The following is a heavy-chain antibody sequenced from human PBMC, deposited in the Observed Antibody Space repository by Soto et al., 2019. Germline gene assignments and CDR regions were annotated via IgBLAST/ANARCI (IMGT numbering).Heavy chain of an antibody. D-gene: IGHD3-22*01. CDR3: AADKYDSSGYYYALFDY. Sequence: ASVKVSCKASGFTFTSSAVQWVRQARGQRLEWIGWIVVGSGNTNYAQKFQERVTITRDMSTSTAYMELSSLRSEDTAVYYCAADKYDSSGYYYALFDYWGQGTLVTVSS. J-gene: IGHJ4*02. CDR2: IVVGSGNT. V-gene: IGHV1-58*01. CDR1: GFTFTSSA.